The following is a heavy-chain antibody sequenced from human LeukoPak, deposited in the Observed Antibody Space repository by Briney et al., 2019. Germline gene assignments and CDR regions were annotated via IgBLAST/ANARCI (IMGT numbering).Heavy chain of an antibody. CDR3: ARVGLYSASWSYFDD. V-gene: IGHV4-59*11. J-gene: IGHJ4*02. CDR1: GGSMRGHY. CDR2: IYYSGGT. Sequence: PSETLSLTCTVSGGSMRGHYWSWIRQPPGKGLEWIGYIYYSGGTSFNPSLKSRVTISVDTSKNQFSLRLSSVTAADTAVYYCARVGLYSASWSYFDDWGQGTLVIVSS. D-gene: IGHD6-13*01.